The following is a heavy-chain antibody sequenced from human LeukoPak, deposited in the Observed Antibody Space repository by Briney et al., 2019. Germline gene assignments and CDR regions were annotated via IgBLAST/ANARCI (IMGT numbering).Heavy chain of an antibody. CDR1: EFTFSRYA. V-gene: IGHV3-23*01. J-gene: IGHJ4*02. CDR2: ISGTGGST. CDR3: AKHPGTTVKAYYFDY. D-gene: IGHD4-17*01. Sequence: GGSLRLSCAASEFTFSRYAMSWVRQAPGKGLEWVSIISGTGGSTYYADSVKGRFTISRDNSKNTMYLQMNSLRAEDTAVYYCAKHPGTTVKAYYFDYWGQGTLVTVSS.